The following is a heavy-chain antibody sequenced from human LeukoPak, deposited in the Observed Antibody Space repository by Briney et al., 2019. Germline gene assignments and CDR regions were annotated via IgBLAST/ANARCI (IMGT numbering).Heavy chain of an antibody. CDR2: INPDSGGA. CDR1: GFTFTGYY. CDR3: ARVALVGSSGWYSRVTSPEYFQH. V-gene: IGHV1-2*02. D-gene: IGHD6-19*01. Sequence: ASVKVSCKTSGFTFTGYYIHWVRQAPGQGFEWIGWINPDSGGADYAQKFQGRVTMTRDTSISTAYMELSRLRSDDTAVYYCARVALVGSSGWYSRVTSPEYFQHWGQGTLVTVSS. J-gene: IGHJ1*01.